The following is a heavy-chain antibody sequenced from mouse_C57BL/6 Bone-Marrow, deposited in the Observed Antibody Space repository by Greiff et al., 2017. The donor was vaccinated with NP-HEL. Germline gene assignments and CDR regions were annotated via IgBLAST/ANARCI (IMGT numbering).Heavy chain of an antibody. CDR2: INPGSTYT. J-gene: IGHJ3*01. D-gene: IGHD2-4*01. CDR1: GYTFTTYT. V-gene: IGHV1-4*01. CDR3: TREILYDYAFAY. Sequence: QVQLQQSGAELARPGASVTMSCKTSGYTFTTYTIHWVKQRPGQGLEWIGYINPGSTYTNYNQNFVDKATLTADKSSSTAYMHLSSLTSDDSAVYYCTREILYDYAFAYWGQGTLVTVSA.